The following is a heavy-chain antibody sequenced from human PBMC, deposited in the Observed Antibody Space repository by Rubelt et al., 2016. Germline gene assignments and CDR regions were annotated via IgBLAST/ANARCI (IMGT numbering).Heavy chain of an antibody. J-gene: IGHJ4*02. CDR2: IYYSGST. CDR1: AGSISTFY. V-gene: IGHV4-59*08. D-gene: IGHD6-19*01. Sequence: QVQLQESGPGLVKASETLSLTCTISAGSISTFYWGWIRQPPGKGLEWIGYIYYSGSTDYHPSLKSRVTISVDTSKNQFSLNVTSVTAADTALYDCTRHVSSVWYGGIDYWGQGALVTVSS. CDR3: TRHVSSVWYGGIDY.